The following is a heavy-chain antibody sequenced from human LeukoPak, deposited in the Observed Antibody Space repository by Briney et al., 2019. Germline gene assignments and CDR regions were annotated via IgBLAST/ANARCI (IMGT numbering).Heavy chain of an antibody. D-gene: IGHD4-17*01. Sequence: GGSLRLSCAASGFTFSNYDMHWVRQVTGKGLEWVSAIDTQGDTYYPASVKGRFTISRENAKNSLYLQMNSLRAGDTAVYYRARAPHGDYFDYWGQGTLVTVSS. CDR2: IDTQGDT. CDR1: GFTFSNYD. CDR3: ARAPHGDYFDY. V-gene: IGHV3-13*01. J-gene: IGHJ4*02.